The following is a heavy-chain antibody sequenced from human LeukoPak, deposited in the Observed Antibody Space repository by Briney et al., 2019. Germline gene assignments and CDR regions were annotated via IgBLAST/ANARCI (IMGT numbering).Heavy chain of an antibody. J-gene: IGHJ4*02. CDR3: VRDRMNYDILTGYYSGYFDF. V-gene: IGHV4-59*01. CDR1: GGSIISYY. D-gene: IGHD3-9*01. Sequence: SETLSLTCTVSGGSIISYYWSWIRQPPGQELESIVYVYYRGTTNYNPSLKSRVTISVDTSKNQFSLNLTSVTAADTAVYYCVRDRMNYDILTGYYSGYFDFWGPGTLVTVSS. CDR2: VYYRGTT.